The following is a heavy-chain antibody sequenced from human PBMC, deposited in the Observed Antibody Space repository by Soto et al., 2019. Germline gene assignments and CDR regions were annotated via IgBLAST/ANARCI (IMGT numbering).Heavy chain of an antibody. CDR1: GFSLTTSGVG. Sequence: QITLKESGPTLVKPTQTLTLTCTFSGFSLTTSGVGVGWIRQPPGKALEWLALSYWDDDRRYSPSLRSRLTITTDTSKHHVVLTMSNMDPVHTATHFCAHFRLQTSFDYSGQGTLVTVSS. V-gene: IGHV2-5*02. D-gene: IGHD4-4*01. CDR2: SYWDDDR. J-gene: IGHJ4*02. CDR3: AHFRLQTSFDY.